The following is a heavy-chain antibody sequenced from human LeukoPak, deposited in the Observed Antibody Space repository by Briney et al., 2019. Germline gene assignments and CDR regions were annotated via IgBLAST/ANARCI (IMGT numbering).Heavy chain of an antibody. Sequence: GGSLRLSCAASGFTFSSYWMSWVRQAPGKGLEWVSSISTSSSYIYYADSVKGRFTISRDNAQNSLFLQMTSLRAEDTAVYYCARLGAGFDFWGQGALVTVSS. CDR2: ISTSSSYI. J-gene: IGHJ4*02. CDR3: ARLGAGFDF. CDR1: GFTFSSYW. D-gene: IGHD4/OR15-4a*01. V-gene: IGHV3-21*01.